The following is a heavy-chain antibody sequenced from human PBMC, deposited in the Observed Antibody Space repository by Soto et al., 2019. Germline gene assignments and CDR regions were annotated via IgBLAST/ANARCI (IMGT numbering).Heavy chain of an antibody. CDR3: ASDQWETQTY. Sequence: QVQLVQSGAEVKKPGSSVKVSCKASGGTFSSYTISWMRQAPGQGLEWMGRIIPIRGIANYAQKFQGRVTITADKSASTAYMELSSLRSEDTAVYYCASDQWETQTYWGQGTLVTVSS. CDR2: IIPIRGIA. D-gene: IGHD1-26*01. V-gene: IGHV1-69*02. CDR1: GGTFSSYT. J-gene: IGHJ4*02.